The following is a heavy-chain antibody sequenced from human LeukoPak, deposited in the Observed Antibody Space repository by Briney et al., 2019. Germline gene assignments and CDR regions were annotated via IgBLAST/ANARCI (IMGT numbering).Heavy chain of an antibody. V-gene: IGHV1-18*01. CDR2: ISAYEGNT. Sequence: ASVKVSCKTSGHTFTRYGISWVRQAPGQGLEWMGWISAYEGNTKYAQKVQGRVSMTTDTSTSTAYMELRSLRSDDTAVYYCARDNAIIPAEIADYWGQGTQVTVSS. J-gene: IGHJ4*02. CDR3: ARDNAIIPAEIADY. D-gene: IGHD2-2*01. CDR1: GHTFTRYG.